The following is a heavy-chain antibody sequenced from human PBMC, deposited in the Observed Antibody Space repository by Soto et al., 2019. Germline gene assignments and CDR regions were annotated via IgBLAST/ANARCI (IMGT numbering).Heavy chain of an antibody. D-gene: IGHD2-8*01. J-gene: IGHJ5*02. CDR1: GGSISSGGYY. V-gene: IGHV4-31*03. Sequence: SETLSLTCTVSGGSISSGGYYWSWIRQHPGKGLEWIGYIYYSGSTYYNPSLKSRVTISVDTSKNQFSLKLSSVTAADTAVYYCARGVAPMVYAIRGAWFDPWGQGTLVTVPQ. CDR2: IYYSGST. CDR3: ARGVAPMVYAIRGAWFDP.